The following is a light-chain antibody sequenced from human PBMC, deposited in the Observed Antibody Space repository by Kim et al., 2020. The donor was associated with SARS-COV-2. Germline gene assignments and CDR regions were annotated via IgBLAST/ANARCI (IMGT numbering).Light chain of an antibody. CDR1: SSDVVSYNL. CDR2: EVS. V-gene: IGLV2-23*02. CDR3: CSYAGSSTPVV. J-gene: IGLJ2*01. Sequence: QSYTIACTGTSSDVVSYNLVSWYQQHPGKGPKHMIYEVSKRPSGVSNRFSGSKSGNTASLTISGLQAEDEADYYCCSYAGSSTPVVFGGGTQLTVL.